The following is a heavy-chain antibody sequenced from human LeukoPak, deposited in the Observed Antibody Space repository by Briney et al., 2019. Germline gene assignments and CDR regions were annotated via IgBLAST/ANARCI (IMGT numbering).Heavy chain of an antibody. CDR2: IIPILGIA. J-gene: IGHJ4*02. V-gene: IGHV1-69*02. CDR3: ARGPLYGSGSYPLDY. CDR1: GGTFSSYT. D-gene: IGHD3-10*01. Sequence: GASVKVSCKASGGTFSSYTISWVRQAPGQGLEWMGRIIPILGIANYAQKFQGRVTITADKSTSTAYMELSSLRSEDTAVYYCARGPLYGSGSYPLDYWGQGTLVTVSS.